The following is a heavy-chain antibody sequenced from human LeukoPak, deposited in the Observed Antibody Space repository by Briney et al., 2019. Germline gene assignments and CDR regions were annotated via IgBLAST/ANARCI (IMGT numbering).Heavy chain of an antibody. Sequence: ASVKVSCKASGYTFTGYYMHWVRQAPGQGLEWMGWINPNSGGTNYAQKFQGWVTMTRDTSISTAYMELSRLRSDDTAVYYCARDRWFGESDNWFDPWGQGTLVTVSS. J-gene: IGHJ5*02. CDR2: INPNSGGT. V-gene: IGHV1-2*04. CDR3: ARDRWFGESDNWFDP. D-gene: IGHD3-10*01. CDR1: GYTFTGYY.